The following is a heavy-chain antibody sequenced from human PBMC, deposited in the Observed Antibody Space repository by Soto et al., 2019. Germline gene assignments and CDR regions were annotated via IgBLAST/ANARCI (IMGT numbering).Heavy chain of an antibody. CDR3: MTHAVIYSRGH. D-gene: IGHD6-25*01. J-gene: IGHJ4*02. V-gene: IGHV3-15*01. CDR1: GFTFSNDW. CDR2: IKSVPDGGTT. Sequence: EVQLVESGGGLAKPGGSLRLSCAASGFTFSNDWMNWVRQAPGKGLEWVARIKSVPDGGTTYYAAPVKGRFFISRDDSKSTLFLQMNSLKTEDTAIYYCMTHAVIYSRGHWGQGTLVTVAS.